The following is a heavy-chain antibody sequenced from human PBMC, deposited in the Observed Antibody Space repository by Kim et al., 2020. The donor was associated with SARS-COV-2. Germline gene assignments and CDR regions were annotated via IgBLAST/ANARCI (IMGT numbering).Heavy chain of an antibody. J-gene: IGHJ5*02. CDR3: ATDRGAVAGGVDA. D-gene: IGHD6-19*01. V-gene: IGHV3-23*01. CDR1: GFTFSSYA. CDR2: ISGSGGST. Sequence: GGSLRLSCAASGFTFSSYAMSWVRQAPGKGLEWVSAISGSGGSTYYADSVKGRFTISRDNSKNTLYLQMNSLRAEDTSVYYCATDRGAVAGGVDAWGQRALGNVSS.